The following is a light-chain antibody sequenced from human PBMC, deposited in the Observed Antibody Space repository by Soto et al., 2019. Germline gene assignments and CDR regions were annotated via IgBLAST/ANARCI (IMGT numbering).Light chain of an antibody. J-gene: IGKJ1*01. CDR1: QSVSTF. CDR3: QQTYTTPWT. Sequence: DIQMTQCPSSLSASVGDRVTITCRLSQSVSTFLNWYQQKPGKAPHLLISSTSTLQSGVPSRFSGSGSGTDFTLTISSLQPEDFATYYCQQTYTTPWTFGQGTKVDIK. V-gene: IGKV1-39*01. CDR2: STS.